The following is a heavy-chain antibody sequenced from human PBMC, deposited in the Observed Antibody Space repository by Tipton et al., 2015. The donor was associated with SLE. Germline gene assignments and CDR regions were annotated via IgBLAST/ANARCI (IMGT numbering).Heavy chain of an antibody. CDR3: ARDPRGYSGSFP. D-gene: IGHD5-12*01. V-gene: IGHV4-34*01. Sequence: TLSLTCAVYGGSFSGYYWSWIRQPPGKGLEWIGYIYYSGSTNYNPSLKSRVTISVDTSKNQFSLKLSSVTAADTAVYYCARDPRGYSGSFPWGQGTLVTVSS. J-gene: IGHJ5*02. CDR1: GGSFSGYY. CDR2: IYYSGST.